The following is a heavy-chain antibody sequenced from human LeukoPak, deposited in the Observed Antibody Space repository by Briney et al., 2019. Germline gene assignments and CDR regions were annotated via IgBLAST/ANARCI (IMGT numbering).Heavy chain of an antibody. CDR3: ARTCSGDRCERGTNRFDP. Sequence: SETLSLTCTVSDVSVRTYYWSWIRQPPGKGLEWIGYIYYTGATNYNPSLKSRVTISVDTSKNQVSLKLTSVTAADTAVYYCARTCSGDRCERGTNRFDPWGQGSLVTVSS. CDR1: DVSVRTYY. V-gene: IGHV4-59*08. J-gene: IGHJ5*02. D-gene: IGHD2-15*01. CDR2: IYYTGAT.